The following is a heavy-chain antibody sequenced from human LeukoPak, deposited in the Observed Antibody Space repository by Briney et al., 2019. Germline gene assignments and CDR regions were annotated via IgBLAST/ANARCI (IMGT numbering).Heavy chain of an antibody. V-gene: IGHV4-59*01. CDR2: IYYSGST. CDR3: AREGSSWSKEPNWFDP. CDR1: GGSISSYY. Sequence: SETLSLTCTGSGGSISSYYWSWIRQPPGKGLEWIGHIYYSGSTNYNPPLKSRVTISVDTSKNQFSLKLSSVTAADTAVYYCAREGSSWSKEPNWFDPWGQGTLVTVSS. D-gene: IGHD6-13*01. J-gene: IGHJ5*02.